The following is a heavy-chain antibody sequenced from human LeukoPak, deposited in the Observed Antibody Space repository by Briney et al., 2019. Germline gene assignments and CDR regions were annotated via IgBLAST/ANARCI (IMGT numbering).Heavy chain of an antibody. CDR1: GFTFSSYW. CDR2: INSDGSST. V-gene: IGHV3-74*01. Sequence: PGGSLRLSCAASGFTFSSYWMHWVRQAPGKGLVWVSRINSDGSSTSYADSVKGRFTISRDNAKNSLYLQMNSLRAEDTAVYYCASRPSGYGASGYWGQGTLVTVSS. CDR3: ASRPSGYGASGY. J-gene: IGHJ4*02. D-gene: IGHD5-12*01.